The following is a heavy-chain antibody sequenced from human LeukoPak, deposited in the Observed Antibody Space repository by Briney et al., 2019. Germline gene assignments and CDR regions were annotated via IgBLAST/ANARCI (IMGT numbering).Heavy chain of an antibody. Sequence: SETLSLTCAVYGGSFSGFYWSWIRQPPGKGLEWIGEINHSGSTNFNPSLKSRVTLSVDTSKNQFSLKLSSVTAADTAVYYCARGEDTSAYYVEFDYWGQGTLVSVSP. CDR2: INHSGST. J-gene: IGHJ4*02. V-gene: IGHV4-34*01. CDR3: ARGEDTSAYYVEFDY. CDR1: GGSFSGFY. D-gene: IGHD3-22*01.